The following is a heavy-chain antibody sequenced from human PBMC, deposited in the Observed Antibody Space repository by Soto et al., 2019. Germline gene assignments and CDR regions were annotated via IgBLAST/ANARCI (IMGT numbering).Heavy chain of an antibody. V-gene: IGHV3-23*01. J-gene: IGHJ6*02. CDR2: ISGSGSST. CDR3: AKDPGYSNYYGIDV. CDR1: GLTFSLYA. Sequence: EVQLLESGGGLVQPGGSLRLSCAASGLTFSLYAMTWVRQAPGKGLEWVSAISGSGSSTYYADSVKGRFTTSRDNSKNTLFLQMDSLRAVDTAVYYCAKDPGYSNYYGIDVWGQGTTVTVSS. D-gene: IGHD4-4*01.